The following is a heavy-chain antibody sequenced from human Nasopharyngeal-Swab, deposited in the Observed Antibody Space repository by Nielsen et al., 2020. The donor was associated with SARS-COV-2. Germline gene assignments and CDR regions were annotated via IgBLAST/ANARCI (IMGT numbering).Heavy chain of an antibody. D-gene: IGHD6-6*01. Sequence: SETLSLTCTVSGRSISSSSSYWGWIRQPPGKGLEWVGSIYYSGSTYYTPSLNSRVTISVDTSKNQFSLKLSSVTAADTAVYYCARIAARSVYWGQGTLVTVSS. J-gene: IGHJ4*02. CDR2: IYYSGST. CDR3: ARIAARSVY. CDR1: GRSISSSSSY. V-gene: IGHV4-39*01.